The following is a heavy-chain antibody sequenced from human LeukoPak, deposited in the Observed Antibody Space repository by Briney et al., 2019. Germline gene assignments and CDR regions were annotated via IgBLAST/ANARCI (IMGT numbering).Heavy chain of an antibody. J-gene: IGHJ4*02. CDR2: ISAYNGNT. Sequence: ASVKVSCKASGYTFTSYGISLVRQAPGQGLEWMGWISAYNGNTNYAQKLQGRVTMTTDTSTSTAYMELRSLRSDDTAVYYCARDSANRGNFDYWGQGTLVTVSS. CDR1: GYTFTSYG. D-gene: IGHD3-10*01. V-gene: IGHV1-18*01. CDR3: ARDSANRGNFDY.